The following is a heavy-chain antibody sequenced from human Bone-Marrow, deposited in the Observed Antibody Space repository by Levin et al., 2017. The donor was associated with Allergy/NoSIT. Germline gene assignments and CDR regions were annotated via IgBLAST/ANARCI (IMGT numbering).Heavy chain of an antibody. CDR2: FGGSGSST. CDR1: GFTFTNYA. D-gene: IGHD1-26*01. V-gene: IGHV3-23*01. J-gene: IGHJ4*02. CDR3: AQGEVGVTPDFH. Sequence: AGGSLRLSCEASGFTFTNYAMNWVRQAPGKGLEWVSGFGGSGSSTYYADSVKGRFTISRDNSKNTLYLQMNNLRAEDTAVYYCAQGEVGVTPDFHWGQGTLVTVAS.